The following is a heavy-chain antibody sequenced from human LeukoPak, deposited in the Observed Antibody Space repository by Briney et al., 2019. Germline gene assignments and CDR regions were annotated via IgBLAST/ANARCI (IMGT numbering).Heavy chain of an antibody. CDR1: GGSISSYY. CDR3: ARVSYYDSSGYYYPNWFDP. CDR2: IYYSGST. J-gene: IGHJ5*02. Sequence: PSETLSLTCTVSGGSISSYYWSWIRQPPGKGLEWIGYIYYSGSTNYNPSLKSRVTISVDTSKNQFSLKLSSVTAADTAVYYCARVSYYDSSGYYYPNWFDPWGQGTLVTVSS. D-gene: IGHD3-22*01. V-gene: IGHV4-59*01.